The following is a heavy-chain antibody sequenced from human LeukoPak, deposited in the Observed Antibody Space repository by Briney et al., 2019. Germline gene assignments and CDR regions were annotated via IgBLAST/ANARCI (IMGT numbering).Heavy chain of an antibody. V-gene: IGHV3-9*01. CDR2: ISWNSGSI. CDR1: GFTFDDYA. J-gene: IGHJ3*02. CDR3: ARLLTGYGLNAFDI. Sequence: GGSLRLSCAASGFTFDDYAMHWVRQAPGKGLEWVSGISWNSGSIGYADSVKGRFTISRDNAKNSLYLQMNSLRADDTAMYYCARLLTGYGLNAFDIWGRGTMVTVSS. D-gene: IGHD3-9*01.